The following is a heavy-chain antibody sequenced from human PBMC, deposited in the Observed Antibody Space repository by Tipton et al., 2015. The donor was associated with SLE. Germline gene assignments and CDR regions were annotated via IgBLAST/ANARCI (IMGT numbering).Heavy chain of an antibody. CDR3: AREDFNMITFGGARGYYFDY. CDR2: IYYSGST. CDR1: GGSISSSSYY. V-gene: IGHV4-39*07. D-gene: IGHD3-16*01. Sequence: TLSLTCTVSGGSISSSSYYWGWIRQPPGKGLEWIGSIYYSGSTYYNPSLKSRVTISVDTSKNQFSLKLSSVTAADTAVYYCAREDFNMITFGGARGYYFDYWGQGTLVTVSS. J-gene: IGHJ4*02.